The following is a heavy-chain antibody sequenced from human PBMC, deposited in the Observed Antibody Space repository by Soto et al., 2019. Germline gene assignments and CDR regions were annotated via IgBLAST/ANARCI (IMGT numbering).Heavy chain of an antibody. D-gene: IGHD6-13*01. CDR2: IYPGDSDT. Sequence: GESLKISCEGSGYTFTTYWIGWVRQMPGKGLEWMGIIYPGDSDTRYSPSFQGQVTISADKSISTAYLQWSSLKASDPAMYYCATTSAAGKYYYGMDVWGQGTTVTVSS. CDR3: ATTSAAGKYYYGMDV. CDR1: GYTFTTYW. J-gene: IGHJ6*02. V-gene: IGHV5-51*01.